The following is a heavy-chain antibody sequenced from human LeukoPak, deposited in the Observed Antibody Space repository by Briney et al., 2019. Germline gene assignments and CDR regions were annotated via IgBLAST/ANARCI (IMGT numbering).Heavy chain of an antibody. J-gene: IGHJ1*01. D-gene: IGHD2-2*02. Sequence: GGSLRLSCAASGFTFSSYSMNWVRQAPGKGLEWVSSISSSSSYIYYADSVEGRFTISRDNAKNSLSLQMNSLRAEDTAVSYWARNYSSPSCYTGRCWGQGPWSPSPQ. CDR1: GFTFSSYS. CDR3: ARNYSSPSCYTGRC. CDR2: ISSSSSYI. V-gene: IGHV3-21*01.